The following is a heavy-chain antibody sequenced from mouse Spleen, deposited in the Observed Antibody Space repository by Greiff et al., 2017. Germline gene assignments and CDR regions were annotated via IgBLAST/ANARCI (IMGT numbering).Heavy chain of an antibody. CDR3: ARGYVLAMDY. CDR1: GYTFTDYY. CDR2: IYPGSGNT. Sequence: VQLQQSGAELARPGASVKLSCKASGYTFTDYYINWVKQRTGQGLEWIGEIYPGSGNTYYNEKFKGKATLTADKSSSTAYMQLSSLTSEDSAVYFCARGYVLAMDYWGQGTSVTVSS. J-gene: IGHJ4*01. V-gene: IGHV1-77*01. D-gene: IGHD1-2*01.